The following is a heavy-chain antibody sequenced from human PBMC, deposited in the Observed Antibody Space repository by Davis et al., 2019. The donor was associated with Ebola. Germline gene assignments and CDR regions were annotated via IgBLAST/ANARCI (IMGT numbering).Heavy chain of an antibody. D-gene: IGHD6-6*01. Sequence: SVKVSCKASGGTFSSYAISWVRQAPGQGLEWMGGIIPIFGTANYAQKFQGRVTITADESTSTAYMELSSLRSEDTAVYYCARVESSSSLYYYGMDVWGQGTTVTVSS. V-gene: IGHV1-69*13. J-gene: IGHJ6*02. CDR2: IIPIFGTA. CDR3: ARVESSSSLYYYGMDV. CDR1: GGTFSSYA.